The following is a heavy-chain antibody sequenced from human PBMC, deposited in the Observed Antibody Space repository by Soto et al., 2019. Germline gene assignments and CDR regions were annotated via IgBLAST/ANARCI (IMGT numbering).Heavy chain of an antibody. J-gene: IGHJ3*02. CDR1: GFTFSSYG. D-gene: IGHD6-13*01. V-gene: IGHV3-30*18. CDR2: ISYDGSNK. CDR3: AKELWAGSSWYDTYDAFDI. Sequence: QVQLVESGGGVVQPGRSLRLSCAASGFTFSSYGMHWVRQAPGKGLEWVAVISYDGSNKYYADSVKGRFTISRDNSKNTLYLQMNSLRAEDTAVYYCAKELWAGSSWYDTYDAFDIWGQGTMVTVSS.